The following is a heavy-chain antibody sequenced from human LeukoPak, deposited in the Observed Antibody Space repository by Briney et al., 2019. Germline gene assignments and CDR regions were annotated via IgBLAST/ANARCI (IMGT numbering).Heavy chain of an antibody. V-gene: IGHV4-39*01. Sequence: PSETLSLTCTVSGGSISSSSYYWGWIRQPPGKGLEWIGSIYYSGSTYYNPSLKSRVTISVDTSKNQFSLKLSSVTAADTAVYYCARQTGSGLFILPGGQGTQVTVSS. CDR2: IYYSGST. J-gene: IGHJ4*02. CDR3: ARQTGSGLFILP. D-gene: IGHD3/OR15-3a*01. CDR1: GGSISSSSYY.